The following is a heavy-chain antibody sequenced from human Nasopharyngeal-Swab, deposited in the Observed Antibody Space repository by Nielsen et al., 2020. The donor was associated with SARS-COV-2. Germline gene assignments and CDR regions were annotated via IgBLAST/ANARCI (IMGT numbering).Heavy chain of an antibody. Sequence: GESLKISCAASGFTFSSYWMSWVRQAPGKGLEWVANIKQDGSEKYYVDSVKGRFTISRDNAKNSLYLQMNSLRAEETAVYYCARVFGWELLRDGFDYWGQGTLVTVSS. CDR2: IKQDGSEK. D-gene: IGHD1-26*01. CDR1: GFTFSSYW. CDR3: ARVFGWELLRDGFDY. J-gene: IGHJ4*02. V-gene: IGHV3-7*01.